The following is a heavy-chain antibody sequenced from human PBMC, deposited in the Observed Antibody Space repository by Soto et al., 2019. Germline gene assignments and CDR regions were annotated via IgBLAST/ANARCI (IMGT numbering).Heavy chain of an antibody. CDR1: GGSISSYY. J-gene: IGHJ4*02. V-gene: IGHV4-59*01. CDR2: IYYSGST. Sequence: SETLSLTCTVSGGSISSYYWSWIRQPPGRGLEWIGYIYYSGSTNYNPSLKSRVTISLDTSENQFSLRLSSVTAADTAVYYCARVGSSGWSPDYWGQGTLVTVSS. CDR3: ARVGSSGWSPDY. D-gene: IGHD6-19*01.